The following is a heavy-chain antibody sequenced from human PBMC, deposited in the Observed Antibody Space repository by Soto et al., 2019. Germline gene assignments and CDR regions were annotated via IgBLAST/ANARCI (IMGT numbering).Heavy chain of an antibody. CDR1: GGTFSSYS. D-gene: IGHD1-26*01. CDR3: ASDGGRHSGGIDY. J-gene: IGHJ4*02. V-gene: IGHV1-69*01. Sequence: QVQLVQSGAEVKKPGSSVKVSCKASGGTFSSYSINWVRQAPGQGLEWMGEIIPIFGTANYAKKFQGRVTITADESTRTAYMELSSLRSEDTAVDYCASDGGRHSGGIDYGGQGTLVTVSS. CDR2: IIPIFGTA.